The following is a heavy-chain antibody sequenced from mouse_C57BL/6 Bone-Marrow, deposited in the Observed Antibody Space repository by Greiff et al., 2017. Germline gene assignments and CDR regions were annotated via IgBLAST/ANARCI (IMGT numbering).Heavy chain of an antibody. CDR1: GYTFTSYW. V-gene: IGHV1-69*01. D-gene: IGHD2-1*01. Sequence: VQLQQPGAELVMPGASVKLSCKASGYTFTSYWMHWVKQRPGQGLEWIGEIDPSDSTTNYNQKFKGKSTLTVDKSSSTAYMQLSRLTTEDSAVYYCARTRQWYDDWGTGTTVTVSS. J-gene: IGHJ1*03. CDR3: ARTRQWYDD. CDR2: IDPSDSTT.